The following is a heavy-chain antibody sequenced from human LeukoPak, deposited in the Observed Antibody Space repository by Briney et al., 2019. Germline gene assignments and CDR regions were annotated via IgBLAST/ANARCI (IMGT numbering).Heavy chain of an antibody. CDR2: ISYDGSNK. CDR1: GFTFSSYA. D-gene: IGHD6-13*01. CDR3: ARDSSWCFDY. Sequence: GRSLRLSCAASGFTFSSYAMHWVRQAPGKGLEWVAVISYDGSNKYYADSVKGRFTISRDNSKNTLYLQMNSLRAEDTAVYYCARDSSWCFDYWGQGTLVTVSS. J-gene: IGHJ4*02. V-gene: IGHV3-30-3*01.